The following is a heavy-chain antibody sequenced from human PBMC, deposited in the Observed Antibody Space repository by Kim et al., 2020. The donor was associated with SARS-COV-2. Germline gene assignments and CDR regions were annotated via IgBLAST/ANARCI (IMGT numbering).Heavy chain of an antibody. D-gene: IGHD3-16*01. J-gene: IGHJ4*02. CDR1: GFTFSSYA. CDR3: ARRPYQGPFDF. Sequence: GGSLRLSCAASGFTFSSYAMGWVRQAPGKGLEWVSVTSGCGDATFYPDSVKGRFTISRDNSQNTLYLQMNSLRAEDTAIYYCARRPYQGPFDFWGQGTL. CDR2: TSGCGDAT. V-gene: IGHV3-23*01.